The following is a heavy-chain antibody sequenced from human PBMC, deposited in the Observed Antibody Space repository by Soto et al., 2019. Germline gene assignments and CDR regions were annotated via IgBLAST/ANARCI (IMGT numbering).Heavy chain of an antibody. V-gene: IGHV1-69*06. J-gene: IGHJ5*02. D-gene: IGHD5-18*01. CDR1: GGTFSNYA. Sequence: QVQLVQSGAEVKKPGSSVKVSCEASGGTFSNYALTWVRQAPGQGLEWMGGIIPLSGTPNYAQKFQGRVTITADKSTTTVYMELSGLRSEDTAVYYCTRGIQLWSWGQGTLVTVSS. CDR3: TRGIQLWS. CDR2: IIPLSGTP.